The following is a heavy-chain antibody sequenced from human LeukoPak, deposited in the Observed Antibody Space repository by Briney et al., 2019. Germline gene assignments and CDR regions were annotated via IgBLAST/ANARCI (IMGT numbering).Heavy chain of an antibody. J-gene: IGHJ4*02. CDR2: INPNSGGT. V-gene: IGHV1-2*02. D-gene: IGHD2-15*01. CDR3: ARVAGYCSGGSCYVRDY. CDR1: GYTFTGYY. Sequence: ASVKVSCKASGYTFTGYYMHWVRQTPGQGLEWMGWINPNSGGTNYAQKFQGRVTMTRDTSISTAYMELSRLRSDDTAVYYCARVAGYCSGGSCYVRDYWGQGTLVTVSS.